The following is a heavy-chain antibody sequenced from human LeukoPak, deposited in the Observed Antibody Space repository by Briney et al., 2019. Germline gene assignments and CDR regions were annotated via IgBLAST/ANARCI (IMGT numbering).Heavy chain of an antibody. CDR3: AKDESRYCTNGVCYRGLDY. D-gene: IGHD2-8*01. V-gene: IGHV3-30*04. Sequence: GGSLRLSCAASGFTFSSYAMHWVRQAPGKGLEWVAVISYDGSNKYYADSVKGRFTISRDNSKNTLYLQMNSLRAEDTAVYYCAKDESRYCTNGVCYRGLDYWGQGTLVTVSS. CDR1: GFTFSSYA. CDR2: ISYDGSNK. J-gene: IGHJ4*02.